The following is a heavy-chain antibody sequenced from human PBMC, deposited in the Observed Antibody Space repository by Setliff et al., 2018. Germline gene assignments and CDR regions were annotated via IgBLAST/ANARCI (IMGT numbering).Heavy chain of an antibody. J-gene: IGHJ3*02. V-gene: IGHV1-24*01. CDR3: ARDVFPYHYEGAFDI. Sequence: ASVKVSCKVSGYTLTELSMHWVRQAPGKGLEWMGGFDPEDGETIYAQKFQGRVTMTRDTSTSTVYMDMSSLRSEDTAVYYCARDVFPYHYEGAFDIWGQGTMVTVSS. CDR1: GYTLTELS. D-gene: IGHD3-22*01. CDR2: FDPEDGET.